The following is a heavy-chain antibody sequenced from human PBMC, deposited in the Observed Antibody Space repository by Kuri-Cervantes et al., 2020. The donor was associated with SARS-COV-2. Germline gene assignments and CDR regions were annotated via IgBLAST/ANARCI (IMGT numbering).Heavy chain of an antibody. CDR1: GGSFSGYY. Sequence: GSLRLSCAVYGGSFSGYYWSWIRQPPGKGLEWIGEINHSGSTNYNPSLKSRVTISVDTSKNQFSLKLSSVTAADTAVYYCARDSYYDFWSGYSYWYFDLWGHGTLVTVSS. D-gene: IGHD3-3*01. CDR3: ARDSYYDFWSGYSYWYFDL. J-gene: IGHJ2*01. CDR2: INHSGST. V-gene: IGHV4-34*01.